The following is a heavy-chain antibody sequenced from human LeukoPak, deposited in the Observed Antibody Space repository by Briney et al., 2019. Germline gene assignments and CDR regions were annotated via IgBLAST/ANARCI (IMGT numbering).Heavy chain of an antibody. V-gene: IGHV1-8*01. Sequence: ASVKVSCKASGYTFTSYDINWVRQATGQGLEWMGWMNPNSGNAGYAQKFQGGVTMTRNTSISTAYMELSSLRSEDTAVYYCARVDSSGPIDYWGQGTLVTVSS. CDR3: ARVDSSGPIDY. J-gene: IGHJ4*02. CDR1: GYTFTSYD. CDR2: MNPNSGNA. D-gene: IGHD3-22*01.